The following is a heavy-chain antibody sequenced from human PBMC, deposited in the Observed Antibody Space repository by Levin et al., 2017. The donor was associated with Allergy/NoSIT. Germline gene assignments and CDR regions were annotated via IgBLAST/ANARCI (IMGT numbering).Heavy chain of an antibody. CDR3: ARGRFLEWAYYGMDV. J-gene: IGHJ6*02. Sequence: GGSLRLSCAASGFTFSSYAMHWVRQAPGKGLEWVALISYDGSNKFYADSVKGRFTISRDNSKNTLYLQMNSLRPEDTAVFYCARGRFLEWAYYGMDVWGQGTTVTVSS. D-gene: IGHD3-3*01. V-gene: IGHV3-30-3*01. CDR2: ISYDGSNK. CDR1: GFTFSSYA.